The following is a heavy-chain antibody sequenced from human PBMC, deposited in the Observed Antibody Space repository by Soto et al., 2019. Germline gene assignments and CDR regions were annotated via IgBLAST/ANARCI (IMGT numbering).Heavy chain of an antibody. D-gene: IGHD3-22*01. CDR1: GGTFSSYA. CDR3: ARDFEPPPMVSPRPHYYDAHRGV. V-gene: IGHV1-69*01. CDR2: IIPIFGTA. Sequence: QVQLVQSGAEVKKPGSSVKVSCKASGGTFSSYAISWVRQAPGQGLEWMGGIIPIFGTANYAQKFQGRVTITADQSTSTAYMQLSRLRSEYTAVYYCARDFEPPPMVSPRPHYYDAHRGVWGQGTLVTVSS. J-gene: IGHJ4*02.